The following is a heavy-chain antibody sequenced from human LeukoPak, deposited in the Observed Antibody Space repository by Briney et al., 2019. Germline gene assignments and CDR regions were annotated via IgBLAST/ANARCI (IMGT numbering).Heavy chain of an antibody. CDR2: IYYSVST. CDR3: ARGGGDSSGYYLDY. D-gene: IGHD3-22*01. Sequence: SETLSLTCTVSGGSISSSSYYWGWIRQPPGMGLEWIASIYYSVSTYYNPSLKSRVTISVDTSKNQFSLKLSSVIVADTAVYYCARGGGDSSGYYLDYWGQGTLVTVSS. J-gene: IGHJ4*02. CDR1: GGSISSSSYY. V-gene: IGHV4-39*01.